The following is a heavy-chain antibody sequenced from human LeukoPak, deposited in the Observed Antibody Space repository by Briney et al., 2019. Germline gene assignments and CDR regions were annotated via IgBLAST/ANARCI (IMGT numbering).Heavy chain of an antibody. V-gene: IGHV1-69*05. J-gene: IGHJ6*03. CDR1: GGTFSSSA. CDR2: IIPIFGTA. CDR3: AREEHDYGDYRSYYYYMDV. D-gene: IGHD4-17*01. Sequence: SSVKVSCKASGGTFSSSAISWVRQAPGQGLEWMGRIIPIFGTANYAQKFQGRVTITTDESTSTAYMELSSLRSEDTAVYYCAREEHDYGDYRSYYYYMDVWGKGTTVTVSS.